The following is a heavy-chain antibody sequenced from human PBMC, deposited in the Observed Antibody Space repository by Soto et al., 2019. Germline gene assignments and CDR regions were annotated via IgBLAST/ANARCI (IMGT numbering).Heavy chain of an antibody. CDR2: IYPGDSDA. CDR3: ASAIQDTAMFH. D-gene: IGHD5-18*01. CDR1: GYSFTDYW. V-gene: IGHV5-51*01. J-gene: IGHJ4*02. Sequence: GESLKISCNSSGYSFTDYWIGWVRQMPGKGLEWMGIIYPGDSDARYSPSFEGQVTTSADKSISTAYLQWSSLKASDTAMYYCASAIQDTAMFHWGQGTLVTVSS.